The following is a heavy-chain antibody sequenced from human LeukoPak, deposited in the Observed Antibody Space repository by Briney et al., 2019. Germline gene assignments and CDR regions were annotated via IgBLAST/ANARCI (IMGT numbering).Heavy chain of an antibody. CDR2: IKPDGSEK. CDR3: ARDGCTSTSCYTRGDV. Sequence: GGSLRLSCAAAGITFSSNWMSWVRQAPGKGLEWVANIKPDGSEKYYVDSVKGRFPISRDNAKSSLYLQMNSLRAEDSAVYYCARDGCTSTSCYTRGDVWGKGTMVTVSS. V-gene: IGHV3-7*01. J-gene: IGHJ6*03. CDR1: GITFSSNW. D-gene: IGHD2-2*02.